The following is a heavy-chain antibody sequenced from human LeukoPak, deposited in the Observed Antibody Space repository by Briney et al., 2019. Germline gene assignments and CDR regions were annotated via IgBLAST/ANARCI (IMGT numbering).Heavy chain of an antibody. CDR1: GFTFSSYW. CDR2: IKQDGSEK. V-gene: IGHV3-7*01. D-gene: IGHD3-10*01. Sequence: GGSLRLSCAASGFTFSSYWMSWVRQARGKGLEWVANIKQDGSEKYYVDSVKGRFTISRDNAKNSLYLQMNSLRAEDTAVYYCARDNGFGELPLDYWGQGTLVTVSS. J-gene: IGHJ4*02. CDR3: ARDNGFGELPLDY.